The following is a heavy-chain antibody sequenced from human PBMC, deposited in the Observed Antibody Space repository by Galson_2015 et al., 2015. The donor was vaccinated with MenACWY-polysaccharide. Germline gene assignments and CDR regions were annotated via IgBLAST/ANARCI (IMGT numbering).Heavy chain of an antibody. CDR1: GYTFAGYY. CDR3: VRPLGDTGDY. V-gene: IGHV1-2*02. CDR2: INSNSGGT. J-gene: IGHJ4*02. D-gene: IGHD1-14*01. Sequence: SVKVSCKASGYTFAGYYIHWVRQAPGQGLEWMGWINSNSGGTNYAQKFQGRATITRDTSISTSYMELSRLRSDDTAVYYCVRPLGDTGDYWGRGTLVTVSS.